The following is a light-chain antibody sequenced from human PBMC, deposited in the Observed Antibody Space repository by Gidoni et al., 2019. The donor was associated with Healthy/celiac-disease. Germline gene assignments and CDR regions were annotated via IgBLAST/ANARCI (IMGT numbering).Light chain of an antibody. J-gene: IGKJ3*01. CDR1: RGFSSW. CDR2: AAS. V-gene: IGKV1-12*02. Sequence: DIQMTQFPFPVSSSLGDRVPITCRASRGFSSWLAWYQQKPGKAPKPLIYAASNLQSGVPSRFSGSGSGTDFALAISSLQPEDFATYYCQQANSFPFTFGPGTKVDIK. CDR3: QQANSFPFT.